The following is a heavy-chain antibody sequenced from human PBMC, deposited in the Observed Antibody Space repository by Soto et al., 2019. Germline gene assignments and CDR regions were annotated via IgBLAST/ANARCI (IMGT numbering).Heavy chain of an antibody. CDR3: ARDNYGHLDY. CDR2: IDPRSGAS. CDR1: GYPFTDLY. Sequence: ASVKVSCKPSGYPFTDLYIHWVRQAPGLGLEWMGWIDPRSGASRKTQRFQGRFTMTRDTSTNTVYMELSSLRSDDTAVYFCARDNYGHLDYQGQGSLVPVSS. J-gene: IGHJ4*02. V-gene: IGHV1-2*02. D-gene: IGHD3-10*01.